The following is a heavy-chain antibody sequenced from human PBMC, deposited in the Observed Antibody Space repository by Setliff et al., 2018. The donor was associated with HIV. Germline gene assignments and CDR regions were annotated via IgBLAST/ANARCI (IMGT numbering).Heavy chain of an antibody. CDR1: GDSISSGSYY. CDR3: ARGRGFLARWPAFDI. J-gene: IGHJ3*02. D-gene: IGHD2-15*01. Sequence: SETLSLTCTVSGDSISSGSYYWSWIRQPAGKGLEWIGEINHSGSTNYNPYLKSRVTISVDKSKNQFSRKLSSVTAADTAVYYCARGRGFLARWPAFDIWGQGTMVTVSS. V-gene: IGHV4-61*10. CDR2: INHSGST.